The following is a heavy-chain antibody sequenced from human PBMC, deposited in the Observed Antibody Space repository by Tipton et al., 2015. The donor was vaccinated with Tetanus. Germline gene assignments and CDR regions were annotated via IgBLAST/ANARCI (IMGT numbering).Heavy chain of an antibody. CDR2: IKKDGSEK. Sequence: SLRLFCAASGFTFSSYWMTWVRQAPGKGLEWVANIKKDGSEKYYVDSVKGRFTISRDNAKNSLSLQMNSLRAEDTAVYYCAKKYCSGGSCYSIDYWGQGTLVTVSS. J-gene: IGHJ4*02. CDR3: AKKYCSGGSCYSIDY. V-gene: IGHV3-7*03. CDR1: GFTFSSYW. D-gene: IGHD2-15*01.